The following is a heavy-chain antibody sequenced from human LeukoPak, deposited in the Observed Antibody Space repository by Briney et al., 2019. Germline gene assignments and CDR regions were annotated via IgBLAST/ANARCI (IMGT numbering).Heavy chain of an antibody. J-gene: IGHJ4*02. D-gene: IGHD6-13*01. CDR3: SRDVKRIAAVQPPEFDY. Sequence: PGGSLRLFCAASGLTFDVYGMSWVRHAPGKGLEWVSGINWRGGSICYADSVEGRFTLCRDNAKNTLYLQMNSLRVEDTALYYCSRDVKRIAAVQPPEFDYRGQGTLVTVSS. CDR1: GLTFDVYG. CDR2: INWRGGSI. V-gene: IGHV3-20*04.